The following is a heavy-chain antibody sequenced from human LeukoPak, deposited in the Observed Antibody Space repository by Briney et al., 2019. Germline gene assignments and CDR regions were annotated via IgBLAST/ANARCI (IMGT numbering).Heavy chain of an antibody. V-gene: IGHV1-2*02. D-gene: IGHD2-15*01. CDR2: INPNTGDT. Sequence: ASVKVSCKASGYTFTGYYMHWVRQAPGQGLEWMGWINPNTGDTNYAQKFQGRVTMTRDTSISTAYMELSRLRSDDTGVYYCASSVAVSYFGMEVWGQGTTVTVSS. J-gene: IGHJ6*02. CDR1: GYTFTGYY. CDR3: ASSVAVSYFGMEV.